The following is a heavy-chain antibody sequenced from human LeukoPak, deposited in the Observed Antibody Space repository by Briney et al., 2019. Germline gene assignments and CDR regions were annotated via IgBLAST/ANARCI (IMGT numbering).Heavy chain of an antibody. Sequence: GGSLRLSCAASGFTFSNHWMNWVRQAPGKGLEWVANIKQDGSEKYYVDSVKGRFTISRDNAKNSLYLQMNSLRAEDTAVYYCARDRYSSGWYGYWGQGTLVTVSS. V-gene: IGHV3-7*05. CDR3: ARDRYSSGWYGY. CDR1: GFTFSNHW. J-gene: IGHJ4*02. CDR2: IKQDGSEK. D-gene: IGHD6-19*01.